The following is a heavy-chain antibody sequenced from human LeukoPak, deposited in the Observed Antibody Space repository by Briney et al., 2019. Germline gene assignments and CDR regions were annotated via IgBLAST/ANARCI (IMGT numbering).Heavy chain of an antibody. CDR1: EFTFSNYW. CDR3: ARDGDGYYYYMDV. Sequence: GGSLRLSCAASEFTFSNYWMSWVRQAPGKGLEWVANIKKDGSEKDYVDSVKGRFSISKDNAKNSVYLQMNSLRAEDTAMYYCARDGDGYYYYMDVWGKGTTVTVSS. J-gene: IGHJ6*03. D-gene: IGHD7-27*01. V-gene: IGHV3-7*01. CDR2: IKKDGSEK.